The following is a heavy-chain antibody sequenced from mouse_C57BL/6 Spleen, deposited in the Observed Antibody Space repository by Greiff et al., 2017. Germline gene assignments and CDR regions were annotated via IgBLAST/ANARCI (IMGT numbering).Heavy chain of an antibody. D-gene: IGHD1-1*01. CDR2: ISYDGSN. Sequence: EVQLQQSGPGLVKPSQSLSLTCSVTGYSITSGYYWNWIRQFPGNKLEWIGYISYDGSNNYNPSLKNRISITRDTSKNQFFLKLNSVTTEDTATYYCARGPDYCGSSYWYFDVWGTGTTVTVSS. V-gene: IGHV3-6*01. CDR1: GYSITSGYY. CDR3: ARGPDYCGSSYWYFDV. J-gene: IGHJ1*03.